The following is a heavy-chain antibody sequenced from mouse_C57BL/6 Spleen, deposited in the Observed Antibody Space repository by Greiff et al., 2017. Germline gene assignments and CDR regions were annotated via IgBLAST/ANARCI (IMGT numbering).Heavy chain of an antibody. Sequence: DVMLVESGGGLVQPKGSLKLSCAASGFSFNTYAMNWVRQAPGKGLEWVARIRSKSNNYATYYADSVKDRFTISRDDSESMLYLQMNNLKTEDTAMYYCVRQYDSWFAYWGQGTLVTVSA. J-gene: IGHJ3*01. CDR1: GFSFNTYA. V-gene: IGHV10-1*01. CDR3: VRQYDSWFAY. D-gene: IGHD2-13*01. CDR2: IRSKSNNYAT.